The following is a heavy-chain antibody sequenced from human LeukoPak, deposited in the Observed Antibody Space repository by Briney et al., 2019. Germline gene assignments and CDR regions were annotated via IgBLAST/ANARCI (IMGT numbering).Heavy chain of an antibody. V-gene: IGHV4-59*01. CDR3: ASSPGIAAAGHFDY. D-gene: IGHD6-13*01. CDR1: GGSISSYY. Sequence: SSETLSLTCTVSGGSISSYYWSWIRQPPGKGLEWIGYIYYSGSTNYNPSLKSRVTISVDTSKNQFSLKLSSVTAADTAVYYCASSPGIAAAGHFDYWGQGTLVTVSS. CDR2: IYYSGST. J-gene: IGHJ4*02.